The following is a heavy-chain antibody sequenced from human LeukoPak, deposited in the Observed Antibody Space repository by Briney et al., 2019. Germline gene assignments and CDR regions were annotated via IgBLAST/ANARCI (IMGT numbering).Heavy chain of an antibody. J-gene: IGHJ4*02. CDR1: GFTFSSYS. CDR2: ISSSSSTI. V-gene: IGHV3-48*01. D-gene: IGHD4-17*01. Sequence: PGGSLRLSCAASGFTFSSYSMNWVRQAPGKGLEWVSYISSSSSTIYYADSVKGRFTISRGNAKNSLYLQMNSLRAEDTAVYYCAREDYGDYVDYWGQGTLVTVSS. CDR3: AREDYGDYVDY.